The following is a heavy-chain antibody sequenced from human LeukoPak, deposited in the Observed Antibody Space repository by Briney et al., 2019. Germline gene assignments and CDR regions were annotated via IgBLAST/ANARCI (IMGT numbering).Heavy chain of an antibody. D-gene: IGHD2-21*02. CDR2: IYYTGST. Sequence: PSETLSLTCTVSGGAISGRSFYWVWFRQPPGKGLEWIGDIYYTGSTYSSPPLECRVTISADTPKNQFSLKLSSVTAADTAVYYCASGGVVVTGPFDYWGQGILVTVSS. J-gene: IGHJ4*02. CDR1: GGAISGRSFY. V-gene: IGHV4-39*01. CDR3: ASGGVVVTGPFDY.